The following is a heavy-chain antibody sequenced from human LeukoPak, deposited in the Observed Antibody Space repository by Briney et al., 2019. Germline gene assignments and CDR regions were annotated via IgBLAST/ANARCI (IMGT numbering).Heavy chain of an antibody. J-gene: IGHJ6*04. CDR2: IYYSGST. CDR1: RGSISTYY. V-gene: IGHV4-59*01. D-gene: IGHD3-10*01. CDR3: ATSYYYASGSLWNGMDV. Sequence: SETLSLTCTVSRGSISTYYRSWIRQPPGKGLEWNGYIYYSGSTDYNPSLKRRVTISVDTSKNQFSLKLSSVTAADTAVYYCATSYYYASGSLWNGMDVWGKGTTVIVSS.